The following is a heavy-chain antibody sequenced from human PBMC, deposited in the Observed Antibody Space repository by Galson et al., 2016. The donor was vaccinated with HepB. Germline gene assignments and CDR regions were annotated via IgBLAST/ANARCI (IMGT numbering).Heavy chain of an antibody. Sequence: SLRLSCAASGFSFSTSGMSWVRQAPGKGLEWVSSISGSSGDTYYADSVKGRSTISRDNSKNTLYLQLNSLRAEDTAIYYCARFVRGRYYIPGTAGPLDYWGQGTLVTVSS. D-gene: IGHD3-10*01. CDR3: ARFVRGRYYIPGTAGPLDY. J-gene: IGHJ4*02. CDR1: GFSFSTSG. CDR2: ISGSSGDT. V-gene: IGHV3-23*01.